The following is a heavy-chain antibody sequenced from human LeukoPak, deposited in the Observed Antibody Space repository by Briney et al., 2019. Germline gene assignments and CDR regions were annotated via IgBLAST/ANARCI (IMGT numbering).Heavy chain of an antibody. D-gene: IGHD2-2*01. CDR3: ASTQLLGDHYYYYGMDV. J-gene: IGHJ6*02. V-gene: IGHV1-69*13. CDR1: GGTFSSYA. Sequence: GASVKVSCKASGGTFSSYAISWVRQAPGQGLEWMGGIIPNFGTANYAQKFQGRVTITADESTSTGYMELSSLRSEDTAVYYCASTQLLGDHYYYYGMDVWGQGTTVTVSS. CDR2: IIPNFGTA.